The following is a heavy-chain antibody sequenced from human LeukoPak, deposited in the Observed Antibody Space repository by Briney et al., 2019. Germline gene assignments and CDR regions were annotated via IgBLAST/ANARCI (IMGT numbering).Heavy chain of an antibody. CDR3: AKWGDYDVLTGYYVSDY. CDR2: ITGSGGST. J-gene: IGHJ4*02. D-gene: IGHD3-9*01. CDR1: GFIFSNYA. V-gene: IGHV3-23*01. Sequence: GASLRLSCAASGFIFSNYAMSWVRQAPGKGLEWVSAITGSGGSTYYADSVKGRFTISRDNSKNTLYLQMNSLRAEDTAVYYCAKWGDYDVLTGYYVSDYWGQGTLVTVSP.